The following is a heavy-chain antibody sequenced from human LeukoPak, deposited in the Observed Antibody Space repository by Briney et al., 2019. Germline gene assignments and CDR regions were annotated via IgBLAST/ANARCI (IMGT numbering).Heavy chain of an antibody. CDR3: AREGFCSSSSCNDDWYFDL. CDR1: GFTFSRSD. J-gene: IGHJ2*01. V-gene: IGHV3-13*04. Sequence: GGSLRLSCAASGFTFSRSDMHWVRQATGKGPEWVSAIGAADDTYYSGSVRGRFTISRENAKNSLYLQMNSLRAGDTAVYYCAREGFCSSSSCNDDWYFDLWGRGTQVTVSS. D-gene: IGHD2-2*01. CDR2: IGAADDT.